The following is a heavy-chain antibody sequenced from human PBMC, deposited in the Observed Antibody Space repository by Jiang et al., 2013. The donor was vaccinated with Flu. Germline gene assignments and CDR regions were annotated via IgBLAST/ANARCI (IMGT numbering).Heavy chain of an antibody. D-gene: IGHD1-20*01. CDR2: ISSSGGTT. Sequence: QLLESGGALVQPGGSLRLSCAASGFTFSIYAMSWVRQAPGKGLEWVSGISSSGGTTYYGDSVKGRFSISRDNSKSTLYLQMNSLRVEDMAVYYCANHGRDIIGTTLPFHYGMDVWGQGTTVTVSS. CDR1: GFTFSIYA. J-gene: IGHJ6*02. V-gene: IGHV3-23*01. CDR3: ANHGRDIIGTTLPFHYGMDV.